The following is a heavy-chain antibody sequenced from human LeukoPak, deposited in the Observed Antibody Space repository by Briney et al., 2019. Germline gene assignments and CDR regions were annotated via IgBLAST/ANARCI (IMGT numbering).Heavy chain of an antibody. CDR3: AKVMDSYSSSWYQNPYYFDY. D-gene: IGHD6-13*01. J-gene: IGHJ4*02. V-gene: IGHV3-23*01. Sequence: GGSLRLSCAASGFTFSSYAMSWARQAPGKGLEWVSAISGSGGSTYYADSVKGRFTISRDNSKNTLYLQMNSLRAEDTAVYYCAKVMDSYSSSWYQNPYYFDYWGQGTLVTVSS. CDR2: ISGSGGST. CDR1: GFTFSSYA.